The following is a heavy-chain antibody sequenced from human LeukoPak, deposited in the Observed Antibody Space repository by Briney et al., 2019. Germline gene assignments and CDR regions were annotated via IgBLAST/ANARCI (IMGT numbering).Heavy chain of an antibody. D-gene: IGHD2-15*01. CDR1: GGSISSYY. Sequence: SETLSLTCTVSGGSISSYYWGWIRQPPGKGLEWIGSIYYSGSTYYNPSLKSRVTISVDTSKNQFSLKLSSVTAADTAVYYCARLYCSGGSCYSFNWFDPWGQGTLVTVSS. V-gene: IGHV4-39*01. CDR3: ARLYCSGGSCYSFNWFDP. J-gene: IGHJ5*02. CDR2: IYYSGST.